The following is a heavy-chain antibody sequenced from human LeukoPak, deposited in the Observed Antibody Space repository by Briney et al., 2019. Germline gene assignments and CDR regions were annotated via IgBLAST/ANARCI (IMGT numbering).Heavy chain of an antibody. V-gene: IGHV4-34*01. J-gene: IGHJ5*02. CDR2: INHSGST. Sequence: SETLSLTCAVYGGSFSGYYWSWIRQPPGKGLEWIGEINHSGSTNYNPSLKSRVTISVDTSKNQFSLKLRSVTAADTAVYYCARRAGYSGYGGNRWFDPWGQGTLVTVSS. CDR3: ARRAGYSGYGGNRWFDP. D-gene: IGHD5-12*01. CDR1: GGSFSGYY.